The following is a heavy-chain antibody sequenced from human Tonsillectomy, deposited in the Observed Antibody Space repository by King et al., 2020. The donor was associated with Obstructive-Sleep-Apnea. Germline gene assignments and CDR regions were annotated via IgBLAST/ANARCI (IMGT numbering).Heavy chain of an antibody. CDR2: INWNSGSI. Sequence: VQLVESGGGLVQPGRSLRLSCAASGLTFDDYAMHWVRQAPGKGLEWVSGINWNSGSIGYADSVKGRFTISRDNAKNSLYLQMNSLRVEDTALYSCAKDKSTGATAGTLRGIAAYYFDYWGQGTLVTVSS. V-gene: IGHV3-9*01. CDR3: AKDKSTGATAGTLRGIAAYYFDY. J-gene: IGHJ4*02. CDR1: GLTFDDYA. D-gene: IGHD6-13*01.